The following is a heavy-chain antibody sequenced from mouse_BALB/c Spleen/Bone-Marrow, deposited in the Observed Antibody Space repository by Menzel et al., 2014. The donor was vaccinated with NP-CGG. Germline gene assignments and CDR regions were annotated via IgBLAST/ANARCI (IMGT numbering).Heavy chain of an antibody. D-gene: IGHD2-14*01. V-gene: IGHV14-3*02. Sequence: EVKLVESGAELVKPGASVKLSCTASGFNIKDTYMHWVKQRPEQGLEWIGRIDPANGNTKYDPKFQGKATITADTSSNTDYLQLSSLTSEDTADYYCARGYDEGFAYWGRGTLVTVSA. J-gene: IGHJ3*01. CDR2: IDPANGNT. CDR3: ARGYDEGFAY. CDR1: GFNIKDTY.